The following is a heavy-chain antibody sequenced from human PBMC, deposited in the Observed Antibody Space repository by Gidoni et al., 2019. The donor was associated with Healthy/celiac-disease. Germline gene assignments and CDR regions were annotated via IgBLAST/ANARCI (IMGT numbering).Heavy chain of an antibody. D-gene: IGHD3-22*01. CDR1: GFTFSSYG. CDR3: ARDGYYYDSSGYFDY. J-gene: IGHJ4*02. V-gene: IGHV3-30*03. Sequence: QVQLVESGGGVVQPGRSLRLSCAASGFTFSSYGMPWVRQAPGKGLEWVAVISYDGSNKYYADSVKGRFTISRDNSKNTLYLQMNSLRAEDTAVYYCARDGYYYDSSGYFDYWGQETLVTVSS. CDR2: ISYDGSNK.